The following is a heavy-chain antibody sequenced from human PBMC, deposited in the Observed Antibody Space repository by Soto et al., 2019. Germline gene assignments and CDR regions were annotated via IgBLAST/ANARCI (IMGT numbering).Heavy chain of an antibody. V-gene: IGHV1-18*01. J-gene: IGHJ1*01. Sequence: ASVKVSCKASGDTFISYDMGWVRQAPGQGLEWMGGIIGYNGNTHYAQKFQGRVTMTTDTSTSTAYMELRSLTSEDTAVYYCARGDFATAFTFWGQGPLSPSP. D-gene: IGHD2-21*02. CDR2: IIGYNGNT. CDR1: GDTFISYD. CDR3: ARGDFATAFTF.